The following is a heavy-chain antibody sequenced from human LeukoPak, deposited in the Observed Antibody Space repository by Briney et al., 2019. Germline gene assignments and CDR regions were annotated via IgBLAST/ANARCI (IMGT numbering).Heavy chain of an antibody. Sequence: GGSLRLSCAASGFTFSSYEMNWVRQAPGKGLEWISYISSRGKRIYYADSVKGRFTISRDNAKNSLYLHMNSLTAEDTAAYYCARTYCTGGNCYPGIDYWGQGTLVTVSS. CDR3: ARTYCTGGNCYPGIDY. D-gene: IGHD2-15*01. CDR1: GFTFSSYE. J-gene: IGHJ4*02. V-gene: IGHV3-48*03. CDR2: ISSRGKRI.